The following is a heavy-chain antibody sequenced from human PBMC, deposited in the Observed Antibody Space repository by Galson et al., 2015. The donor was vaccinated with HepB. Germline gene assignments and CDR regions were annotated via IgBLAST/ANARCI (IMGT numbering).Heavy chain of an antibody. CDR1: GFTFSSYS. J-gene: IGHJ6*02. CDR3: ARGGSYYGSYYYYGLDV. V-gene: IGHV3-48*04. CDR2: ISTSSTI. Sequence: SLRLSCAASGFTFSSYSMNWVRQAPGKGLEWVSYISTSSTIYYADSVKGRFTITRDNAKNALYLQMNSRRAEDTAVFYCARGGSYYGSYYYYGLDVWGQGTTVTVSS. D-gene: IGHD1-26*01.